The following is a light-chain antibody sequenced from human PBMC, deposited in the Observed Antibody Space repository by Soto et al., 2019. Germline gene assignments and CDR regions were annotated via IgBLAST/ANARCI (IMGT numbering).Light chain of an antibody. CDR1: QSITTN. CDR3: QPYNDWPPLT. J-gene: IGKJ4*01. CDR2: GAS. V-gene: IGKV3-15*01. Sequence: EKVLTQSPVTLSVSLGERATLSCRASQSITTNLAWYQQKPGQAPRLLIFGASNRATGIPARFSGSGSGTELSLPIYSLQSEDSAIYYCQPYNDWPPLTFGGGTKVEI.